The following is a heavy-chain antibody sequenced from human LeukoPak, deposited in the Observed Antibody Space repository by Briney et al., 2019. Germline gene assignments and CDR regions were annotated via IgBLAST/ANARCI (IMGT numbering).Heavy chain of an antibody. CDR3: ARESSSGWYESGV. V-gene: IGHV4-59*01. Sequence: SETLSLTCTVSGGSISSYYWSWIRQPPGKGLEWIGYIYYGGSTNYNPSLKSRVTISVDTSKNQFSLKLSSVTAADTAVYYCARESSSGWYESGVWGQGTLVTVSS. D-gene: IGHD6-19*01. CDR2: IYYGGST. CDR1: GGSISSYY. J-gene: IGHJ4*02.